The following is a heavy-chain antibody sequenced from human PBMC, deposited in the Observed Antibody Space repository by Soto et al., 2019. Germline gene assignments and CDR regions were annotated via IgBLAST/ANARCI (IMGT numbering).Heavy chain of an antibody. J-gene: IGHJ6*02. CDR1: GFTFSSYG. CDR2: IWYDGSNK. CDR3: ARGPRAMVRGVINYYYGMDV. Sequence: PGGSLRLSCAASGFTFSSYGMHWVRQAPGKGLEWVAVIWYDGSNKYYADSVKGRFTISRDNSKNTLYLQMNSLRAEDTAVYYCARGPRAMVRGVINYYYGMDVWGQGTTVTVS. V-gene: IGHV3-33*01. D-gene: IGHD3-10*01.